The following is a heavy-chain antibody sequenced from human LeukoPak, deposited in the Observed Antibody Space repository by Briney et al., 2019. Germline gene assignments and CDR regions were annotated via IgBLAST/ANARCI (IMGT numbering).Heavy chain of an antibody. CDR2: ISAYNGNT. J-gene: IGHJ6*02. CDR1: GGTFSSYA. D-gene: IGHD3-10*01. CDR3: ARSSPMVRGVIITSNYYYYGMDV. V-gene: IGHV1-18*01. Sequence: ASVKVSCKASGGTFSSYAISWVRQAPGQGLEWMGWISAYNGNTNYAQKLQGRVTMTTDTSTSTAYMELRSLRSDDTAVYYCARSSPMVRGVIITSNYYYYGMDVWGQGTTVTVSS.